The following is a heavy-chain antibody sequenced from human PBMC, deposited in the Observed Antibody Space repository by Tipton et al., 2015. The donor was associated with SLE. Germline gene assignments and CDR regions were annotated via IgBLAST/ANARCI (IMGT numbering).Heavy chain of an antibody. J-gene: IGHJ3*02. V-gene: IGHV4-59*11. CDR2: IYYSGST. Sequence: TLSLTCKVSGISISTHYWSWIRQPPGKGLEWIGYIYYSGSTNYYPSLKSRVTISVDTSKNQFSLKLSSVTAADTAVYYCARDTFYYDSSTPGAFDIWGQGTMVTVSS. CDR1: GISISTHY. D-gene: IGHD3-22*01. CDR3: ARDTFYYDSSTPGAFDI.